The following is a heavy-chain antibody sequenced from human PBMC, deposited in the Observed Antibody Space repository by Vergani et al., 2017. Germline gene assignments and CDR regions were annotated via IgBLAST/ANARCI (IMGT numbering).Heavy chain of an antibody. CDR3: ARGGDCTNGVCFYYYMDV. CDR2: ISGSGGST. V-gene: IGHV3-23*01. Sequence: EVQLLESGGGLVQPGGSLRLSCAASGFTFSSYAMSWVRQAPGKGLEWVSAISGSGGSTYYADSVKGRFTISRDNSKNTLYLQMNSLRAEDTAVYYCARGGDCTNGVCFYYYMDVWGKGTTVTVSS. D-gene: IGHD2-8*01. CDR1: GFTFSSYA. J-gene: IGHJ6*03.